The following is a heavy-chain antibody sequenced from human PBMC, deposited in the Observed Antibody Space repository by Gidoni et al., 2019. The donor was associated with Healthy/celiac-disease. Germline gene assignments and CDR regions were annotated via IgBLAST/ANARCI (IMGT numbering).Heavy chain of an antibody. CDR2: IYTSGST. CDR1: GGSISSGSYY. D-gene: IGHD3-22*01. J-gene: IGHJ3*02. V-gene: IGHV4-61*02. CDR3: AREYYYDSSGYWGDAFDI. Sequence: QVQLQESGQGLVKPSQTLSLNCTVSGGSISSGSYYWSWIRQPAGKGLEWIGRIYTSGSTNYNPSLKSRVTISVDTSKNQFSLKLSSVTAADTAVYYCAREYYYDSSGYWGDAFDIWGQGTMVTVSS.